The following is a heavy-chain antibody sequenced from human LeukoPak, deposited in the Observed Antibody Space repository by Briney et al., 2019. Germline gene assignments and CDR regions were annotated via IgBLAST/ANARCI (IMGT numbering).Heavy chain of an antibody. V-gene: IGHV4-39*01. J-gene: IGHJ3*02. CDR2: IYYSGST. CDR3: ARLRVVPAPPFDI. Sequence: KASETLSLTCTVSGGSISSSSYYWGWIRQPPGKGLEWIGSIYYSGSTYYNPSLRSRVTISVDTSKNQFSLKLSSVTAADTAVYYCARLRVVPAPPFDIWGQGTMVTVSS. D-gene: IGHD2-2*01. CDR1: GGSISSSSYY.